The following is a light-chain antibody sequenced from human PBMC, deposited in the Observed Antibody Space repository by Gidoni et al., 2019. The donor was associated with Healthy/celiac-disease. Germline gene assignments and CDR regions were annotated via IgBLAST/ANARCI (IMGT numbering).Light chain of an antibody. CDR1: QSVSSY. V-gene: IGKV3-11*01. J-gene: IGKJ2*01. Sequence: EIVLPQSPATLSLSPGERATLSCRASQSVSSYLAWYQQKPGQAPRLLIYDASNRATGIPARFSGSGSGTAFTLTISSLVPEDFAVYYCQQRCNWPPVTFGQGTKLEIK. CDR3: QQRCNWPPVT. CDR2: DAS.